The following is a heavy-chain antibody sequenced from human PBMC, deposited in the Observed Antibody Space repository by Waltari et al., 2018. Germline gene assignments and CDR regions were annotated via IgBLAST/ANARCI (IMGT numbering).Heavy chain of an antibody. CDR1: GFPFRNYE. Sequence: EVQLVESGGGLVQPGGSLGLLCAASGFPFRNYEMNWVRQATGKGLEWVSYISSGASTIFYADSVKGRFTISRDNAKNSVYLEMNSLRADDTAIYYCARGEGGANEYWGQGTLVTVSS. CDR2: ISSGASTI. D-gene: IGHD1-26*01. V-gene: IGHV3-48*03. CDR3: ARGEGGANEY. J-gene: IGHJ4*01.